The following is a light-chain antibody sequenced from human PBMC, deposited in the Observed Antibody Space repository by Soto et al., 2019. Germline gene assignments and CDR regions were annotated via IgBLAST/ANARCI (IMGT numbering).Light chain of an antibody. CDR1: QSVSNNY. Sequence: IVLTQSPGTLSLSPMEIATLSFMASQSVSNNYLAWYQQKPGQAPRPLIYGASNRATGIPDRFSGSGSGTDFTLTISRLETEDFAVYYCQQYGSSGTFGQGTKVDIK. J-gene: IGKJ1*01. CDR2: GAS. CDR3: QQYGSSGT. V-gene: IGKV3-20*01.